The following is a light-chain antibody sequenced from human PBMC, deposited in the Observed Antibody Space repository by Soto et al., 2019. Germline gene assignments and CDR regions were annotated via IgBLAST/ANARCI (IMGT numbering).Light chain of an antibody. CDR1: GGSITSGY. J-gene: IGLJ1*01. Sequence: NFMLTQPHSVSESPGKTVTISCTRSGGSITSGYVQWYQQRPGSAPTTVLYADNQRPSGVPDRFSGSIDSSSNSASLTISGLQPEDEADYYCQSYHSSYPYVFGTGTKLTVL. CDR2: ADN. V-gene: IGLV6-57*03. CDR3: QSYHSSYPYV.